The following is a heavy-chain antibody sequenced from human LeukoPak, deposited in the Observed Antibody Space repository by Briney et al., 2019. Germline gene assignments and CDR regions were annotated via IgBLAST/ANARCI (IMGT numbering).Heavy chain of an antibody. D-gene: IGHD2/OR15-2a*01. V-gene: IGHV3-23*01. J-gene: IGHJ4*02. CDR3: AKARSTYYFDY. Sequence: GGSLRLSCAASGFTFSSYAMSWVRQAPGKGLDWVSAISAGGSSKYYADSVKGRFTISRDNSKNTVDLQVNSLRAEDTAVYYCAKARSTYYFDYWGQGTLVTVSS. CDR1: GFTFSSYA. CDR2: ISAGGSSK.